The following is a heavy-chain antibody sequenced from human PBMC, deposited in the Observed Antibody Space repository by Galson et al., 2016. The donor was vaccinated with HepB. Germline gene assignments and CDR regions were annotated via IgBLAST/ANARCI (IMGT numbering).Heavy chain of an antibody. Sequence: SLRLSCAASGFTFSYYDMHWVRQAPGKGLEWVSAIGIAGDPHYAASVQGRLTISRDDGTNCLFLQMDGLRDGDTAVYYCSRVRYCSPVVCSNYYYMDVWGKGTTVSVSS. J-gene: IGHJ6*03. V-gene: IGHV3-13*05. CDR1: GFTFSYYD. CDR2: IGIAGDP. CDR3: SRVRYCSPVVCSNYYYMDV. D-gene: IGHD2-15*01.